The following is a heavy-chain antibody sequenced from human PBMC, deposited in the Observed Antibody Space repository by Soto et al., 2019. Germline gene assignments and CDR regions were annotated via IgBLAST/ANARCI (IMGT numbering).Heavy chain of an antibody. CDR3: TRDQSSAFHH. V-gene: IGHV3-30*03. D-gene: IGHD6-19*01. CDR2: ISSDGSKK. Sequence: QVQLVESGGGVVQPGRSLRLSCAASGYTFSSYGMHWVRQAPGKGLEWVAVISSDGSKKYYVESVKGRFTISRDDSKNTVYLQMNSLRGEDTAVYYCTRDQSSAFHHWGQGTLVTVSS. CDR1: GYTFSSYG. J-gene: IGHJ4*02.